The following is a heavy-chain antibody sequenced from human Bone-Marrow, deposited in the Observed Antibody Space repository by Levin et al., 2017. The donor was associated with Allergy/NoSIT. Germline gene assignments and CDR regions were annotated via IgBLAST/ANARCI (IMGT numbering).Heavy chain of an antibody. V-gene: IGHV3-21*06. J-gene: IGHJ6*02. CDR3: ASWAMFYYDGSDFDYFYYGMDV. D-gene: IGHD3-16*01. CDR1: GLSFSNYD. CDR2: ISGGSSRI. Sequence: KSGWSLRLSCAASGLSFSNYDMNWVRQAPGKGLEWVSSISGGSSRIYYADSVKGRFTISRDNAKNSLYLQMNSLRVEDTAVYYCASWAMFYYDGSDFDYFYYGMDVWGQGTTVTVSS.